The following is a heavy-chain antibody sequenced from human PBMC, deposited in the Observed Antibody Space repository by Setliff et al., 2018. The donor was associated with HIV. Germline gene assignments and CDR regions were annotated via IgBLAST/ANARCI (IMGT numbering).Heavy chain of an antibody. CDR2: VSHSGST. CDR3: ARDLPPGRYGSGSYPY. V-gene: IGHV4-61*08. J-gene: IGHJ4*02. Sequence: SETLSLTCTVSGDSINSGDYYWSWIRQTPGKGLEWIGEVSHSGSTNYNPSLKSRVAISVDKSKNQFSLKLSSVTAADTAVYYCARDLPPGRYGSGSYPYWGQGTLVTVSS. D-gene: IGHD3-10*01. CDR1: GDSINSGDYY.